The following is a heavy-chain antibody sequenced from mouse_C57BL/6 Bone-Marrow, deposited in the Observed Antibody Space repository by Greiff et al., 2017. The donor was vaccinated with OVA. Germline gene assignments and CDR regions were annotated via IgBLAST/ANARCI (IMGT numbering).Heavy chain of an antibody. J-gene: IGHJ2*01. D-gene: IGHD1-3*01. CDR3: ARGEGVDFDY. V-gene: IGHV5-17*01. CDR2: ISSGSSTI. Sequence: EESGGGLVKPGGSLKLSCAASGFTFSDYGMHWVRQAPEKGLEWVAYISSGSSTIYYADTVKGRFTISRDNAKNTLFLQMTSLRSEDTAMYYCARGEGVDFDYWGQGTTLTVSS. CDR1: GFTFSDYG.